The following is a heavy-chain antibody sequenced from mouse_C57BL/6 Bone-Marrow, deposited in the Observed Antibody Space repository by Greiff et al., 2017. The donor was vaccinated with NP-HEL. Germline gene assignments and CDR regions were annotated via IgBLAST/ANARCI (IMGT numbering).Heavy chain of an antibody. Sequence: QVQLQQPGAELVKPEASVKLSCKASGYTFTSYWMHWVKQRPGQGLEWIGMILPTSGSTNYNEKFKSKATLTVDKSSSTAYMQLSSLTSEDSAVKYWAREALLRPYFDDWGQGTTLTVAS. D-gene: IGHD1-2*01. CDR2: ILPTSGST. V-gene: IGHV1-64*01. CDR1: GYTFTSYW. J-gene: IGHJ2*01. CDR3: AREALLRPYFDD.